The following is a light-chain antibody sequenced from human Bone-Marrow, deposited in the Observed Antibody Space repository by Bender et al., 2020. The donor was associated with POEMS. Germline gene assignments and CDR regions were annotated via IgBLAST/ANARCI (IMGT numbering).Light chain of an antibody. Sequence: QSALTQPPSASGSPGQSVTISCTGTSSDVGGYNYVSWYQHHPGKAPTLMIYEGYKRPSGISNRFSGSKSGNTASLTISGLQAEDEADFYCCSYAGTYTWVFGGGTKLTVL. J-gene: IGLJ3*02. CDR2: EGY. CDR1: SSDVGGYNY. V-gene: IGLV2-23*01. CDR3: CSYAGTYTWV.